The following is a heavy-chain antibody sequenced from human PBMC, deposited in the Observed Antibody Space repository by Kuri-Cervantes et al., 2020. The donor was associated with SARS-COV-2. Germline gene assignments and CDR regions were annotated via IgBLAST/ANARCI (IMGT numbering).Heavy chain of an antibody. V-gene: IGHV3-48*02. J-gene: IGHJ6*01. Sequence: GGSLRLSCAASGFTFSSYSMNWVRQAPGKGLEWVSYISSSSSTIYYADSVKGRFTISRDNAKNSLYLQMNSLRDEDTAVYYCARDLRPLELYYYHGMDVWGQGNTV. CDR1: GFTFSSYS. CDR2: ISSSSSTI. D-gene: IGHD4-17*01. CDR3: ARDLRPLELYYYHGMDV.